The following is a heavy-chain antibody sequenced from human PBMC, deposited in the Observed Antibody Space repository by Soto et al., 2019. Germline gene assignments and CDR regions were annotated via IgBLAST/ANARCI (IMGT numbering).Heavy chain of an antibody. Sequence: ASVKVSCKVSGYTLTELSMHWVRQAPGKGLEWMGGFDPEDGETIYAQKFQGRVTMTEDTSTATAYMELSSLRSEDTAVYYCATLRPGRSEVYYYYYGMDVWGQGTTVTVSS. CDR2: FDPEDGET. V-gene: IGHV1-24*01. J-gene: IGHJ6*02. CDR3: ATLRPGRSEVYYYYYGMDV. CDR1: GYTLTELS. D-gene: IGHD3-16*01.